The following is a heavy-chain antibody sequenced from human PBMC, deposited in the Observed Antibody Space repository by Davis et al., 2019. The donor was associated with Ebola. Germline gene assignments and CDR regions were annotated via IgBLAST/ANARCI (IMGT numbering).Heavy chain of an antibody. Sequence: MPSETLSLTCTVSGGSISSYYWSWIRQPPGKGLEWIGYIYYSGSTYYNPSLKSRVTISVDTSKNQFSLKLSSVTAADTAVYYCARVKGTHCSGGSCYPPRSFDIWGQGTMVTVSS. CDR2: IYYSGST. D-gene: IGHD2-15*01. CDR3: ARVKGTHCSGGSCYPPRSFDI. CDR1: GGSISSYY. V-gene: IGHV4-59*12. J-gene: IGHJ3*02.